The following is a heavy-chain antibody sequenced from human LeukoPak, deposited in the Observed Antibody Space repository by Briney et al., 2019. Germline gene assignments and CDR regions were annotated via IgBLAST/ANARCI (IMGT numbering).Heavy chain of an antibody. V-gene: IGHV5-10-1*01. Sequence: PGESLKISCKGSGSSFTSYWISWVRQMPGKGLEWMGRIDLSDSYTRYSPSFQGHVTISVDKSMSTAYLQWSSLKASDTAMYYCARHRGFGESAFIYWGQGTLVTVSS. J-gene: IGHJ4*02. CDR3: ARHRGFGESAFIY. D-gene: IGHD3-10*01. CDR1: GSSFTSYW. CDR2: IDLSDSYT.